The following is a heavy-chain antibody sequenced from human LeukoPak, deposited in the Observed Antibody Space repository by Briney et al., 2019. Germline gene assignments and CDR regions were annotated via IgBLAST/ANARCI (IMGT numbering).Heavy chain of an antibody. V-gene: IGHV4-39*01. D-gene: IGHD3-10*01. Sequence: SETLSLTCTVSGGPIITSRYYWGWIRQPPGKGLEWIGSINYSGSTYYSPSLKSRVTISVDTSKNQFSLKLSSVTAADTAVYYCARLSPYLGSGSSAFPDDFWGQGTLVTVSS. CDR1: GGPIITSRYY. CDR2: INYSGST. CDR3: ARLSPYLGSGSSAFPDDF. J-gene: IGHJ4*02.